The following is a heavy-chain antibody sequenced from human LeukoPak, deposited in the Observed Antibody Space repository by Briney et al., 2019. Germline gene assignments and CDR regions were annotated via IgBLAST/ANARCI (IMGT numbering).Heavy chain of an antibody. Sequence: ASVKVSCKASGYTFTGYYMHWVRQAPGQGLEWMGWINPNSGGTNYAQKFQGRVTMSRDTSISTAYMELSRLRSDDTAVYYCARGGGDQDLPYDYWGQGTLVTVSS. CDR1: GYTFTGYY. CDR3: ARGGGDQDLPYDY. D-gene: IGHD2-21*02. V-gene: IGHV1-2*02. J-gene: IGHJ4*02. CDR2: INPNSGGT.